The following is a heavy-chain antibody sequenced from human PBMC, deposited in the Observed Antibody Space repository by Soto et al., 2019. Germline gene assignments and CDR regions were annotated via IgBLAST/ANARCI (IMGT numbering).Heavy chain of an antibody. V-gene: IGHV4-61*01. CDR2: IYYSGST. CDR1: GGSVSSGSYY. Sequence: PSETLSLTCTVSGGSVSSGSYYWSWIRQPPGKGLEWIGYIYYSGSTYYNPSLRSRVTISVDTSKNQFSLKLSSVTAADTAVFYCARHYSSGSRNWFDPWGQGTLVTVSS. D-gene: IGHD6-19*01. J-gene: IGHJ5*02. CDR3: ARHYSSGSRNWFDP.